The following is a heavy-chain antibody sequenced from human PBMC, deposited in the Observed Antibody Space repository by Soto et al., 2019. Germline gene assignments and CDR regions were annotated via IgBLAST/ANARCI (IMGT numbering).Heavy chain of an antibody. V-gene: IGHV3-23*01. CDR3: SKDLHSNSWNWGFDS. J-gene: IGHJ4*02. CDR2: ISGSGGST. D-gene: IGHD1-7*01. Sequence: EVQLLESGGGMVQRGGSLRLSCAASGFTFSSYAMSWVRQAPGKGLEWVSCISGSGGSTYYADSVKGRFTISRDNSKNTLYLQMNSLRAEDTAVYYCSKDLHSNSWNWGFDSWGQGTLVTVSS. CDR1: GFTFSSYA.